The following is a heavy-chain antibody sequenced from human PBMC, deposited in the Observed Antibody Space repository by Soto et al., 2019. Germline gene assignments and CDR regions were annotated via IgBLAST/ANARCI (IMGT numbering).Heavy chain of an antibody. CDR1: GGSISSYY. V-gene: IGHV4-59*01. Sequence: SETLSLTCTVSGGSISSYYWSWIRQPPGKGLEWIGYIYYSGSTNYNPSLKSRVTTSVDTSKNQFSLKLSSVTAADTAVYYCARAQGVYGMDVWGQGTMVTVSS. D-gene: IGHD3-16*01. CDR3: ARAQGVYGMDV. J-gene: IGHJ6*02. CDR2: IYYSGST.